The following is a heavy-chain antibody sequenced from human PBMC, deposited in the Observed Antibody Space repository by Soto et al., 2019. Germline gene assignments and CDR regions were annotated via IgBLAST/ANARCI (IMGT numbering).Heavy chain of an antibody. J-gene: IGHJ4*02. D-gene: IGHD3-3*01. V-gene: IGHV4-61*01. CDR3: ARDFAYFDS. CDR2: VYHTGRT. CDR1: GGSFKSGSYS. Sequence: QVQLQESGPGLVKPSETLSLTCTVSGGSFKSGSYSWSWIRQPPGKGLEWIGYVYHTGRTSYYPSLKSRVSISMDTSKNQFSLNLDSVTAADTAVYFCARDFAYFDSWGQGTLVTVSS.